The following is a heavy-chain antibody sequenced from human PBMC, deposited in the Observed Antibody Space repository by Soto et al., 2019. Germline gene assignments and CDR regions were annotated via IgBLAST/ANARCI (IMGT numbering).Heavy chain of an antibody. CDR1: GYTFSNYG. CDR3: AKDQKDYYDSSGYY. D-gene: IGHD3-22*01. J-gene: IGHJ4*02. Sequence: GGSLRLSCVASGYTFSNYGMHWVRQAPGKGPEWVSLISHDGSNAYYADSVKGRFTISRDNSKNTVYLQMNSLRAEDTAVYYCAKDQKDYYDSSGYYWGEATLVTVSS. V-gene: IGHV3-33*06. CDR2: ISHDGSNA.